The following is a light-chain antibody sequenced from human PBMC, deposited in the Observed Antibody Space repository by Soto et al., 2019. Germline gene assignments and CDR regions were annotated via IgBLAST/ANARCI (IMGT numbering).Light chain of an antibody. CDR2: DAS. Sequence: EIVMTQSPATLSVSPGERATLSCRASQSVSSDLVWYQQKPGQAPRLLIYDASTRATGIPARFSGSGSGTEFTLTISSLQSEDFAVYYCQQSNTWPRTFGQGTKVEIK. CDR1: QSVSSD. V-gene: IGKV3-15*01. CDR3: QQSNTWPRT. J-gene: IGKJ1*01.